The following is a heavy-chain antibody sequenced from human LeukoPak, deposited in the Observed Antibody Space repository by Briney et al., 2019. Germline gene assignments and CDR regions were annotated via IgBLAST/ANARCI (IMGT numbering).Heavy chain of an antibody. CDR1: GGSISSGSYY. D-gene: IGHD6-19*01. J-gene: IGHJ4*02. CDR2: IYTSGST. Sequence: SQTLSLTCTVSGGSISSGSYYWSWIRQPAGKGLDWIGRIYTSGSTNYNPSLKSRVTISVDTSKNQFSLKLSSVTAADTAVYYCARDGSSGWYYFDYWGQGTLVTVSS. CDR3: ARDGSSGWYYFDY. V-gene: IGHV4-61*02.